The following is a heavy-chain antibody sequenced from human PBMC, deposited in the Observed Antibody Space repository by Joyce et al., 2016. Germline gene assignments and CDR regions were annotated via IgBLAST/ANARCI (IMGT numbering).Heavy chain of an antibody. CDR3: ARGDPRIATEFYGLDV. Sequence: QVQLVESGGGVGQPGRSLRLSCAASGFTTFTSFAMHWVRPAPGKGLEWLALISYDGGNKNYADAVKGRFTISRDNSKNTMYLQMNSLRVEDTAVYYCARGDPRIATEFYGLDVWGQGTTVTVSS. D-gene: IGHD6-13*01. V-gene: IGHV3-30*01. J-gene: IGHJ6*02. CDR1: GFTTFTSFA. CDR2: ISYDGGNK.